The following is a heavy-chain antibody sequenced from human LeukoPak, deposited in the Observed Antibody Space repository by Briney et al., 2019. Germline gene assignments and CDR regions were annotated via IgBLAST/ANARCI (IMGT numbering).Heavy chain of an antibody. CDR2: IWYDGSNK. Sequence: GGSLRLSCAASGFTFSSYGMHWVRQAPGKGLEWVAVIWYDGSNKYYADSVKGRFTISRDNSKNTLYLQMNSLRAEDTAVYYCARKRKTSSWSYYYYGMDVWGQGTTVTVSS. CDR1: GFTFSSYG. J-gene: IGHJ6*02. V-gene: IGHV3-33*01. CDR3: ARKRKTSSWSYYYYGMDV. D-gene: IGHD6-13*01.